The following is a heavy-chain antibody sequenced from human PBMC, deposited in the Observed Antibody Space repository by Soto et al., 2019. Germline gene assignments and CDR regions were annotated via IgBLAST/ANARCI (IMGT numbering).Heavy chain of an antibody. V-gene: IGHV1-69*01. D-gene: IGHD5-12*01. J-gene: IGHJ6*02. Sequence: QVQLVQSWAEVKKPGSSVKVSCKASGGTFSSSAISWVRQAPGQGLEWMGGIIPIFGTANYAQKFQGRVTSTADESTSTAYMELSSLRSEDTAVYYCAGPVATITRYYGMEVWGQGTTVTVAS. CDR3: AGPVATITRYYGMEV. CDR2: IIPIFGTA. CDR1: GGTFSSSA.